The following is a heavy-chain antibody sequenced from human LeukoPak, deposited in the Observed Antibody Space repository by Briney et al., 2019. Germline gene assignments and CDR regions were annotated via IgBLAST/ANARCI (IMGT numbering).Heavy chain of an antibody. J-gene: IGHJ1*01. D-gene: IGHD1-26*01. CDR1: GFTFDDYA. CDR2: ISWDGGST. Sequence: GGSLRLSCAASGFTFDDYAMHWVRQAPGQGLEWVSLISWDGGSTYYADSVKGRFTISRDNSKNSLYLQMNSLRAEDTALYYCAKDNSGSYLEYFQHWGQGTLVTVSS. V-gene: IGHV3-43D*03. CDR3: AKDNSGSYLEYFQH.